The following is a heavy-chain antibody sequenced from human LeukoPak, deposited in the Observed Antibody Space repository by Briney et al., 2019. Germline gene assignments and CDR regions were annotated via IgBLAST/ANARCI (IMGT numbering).Heavy chain of an antibody. D-gene: IGHD1-1*01. CDR3: AKGLETESRLDS. V-gene: IGHV3-74*01. Sequence: PGGSLRLSCAASRFTFSSYWMHWVRQAPGKGLVWVSRINSDGSSTSYADSVKGRFTISSDKSKNTLFLQMNSLRAEDTALYYCAKGLETESRLDSWGQGTLVTVSS. J-gene: IGHJ4*02. CDR1: RFTFSSYW. CDR2: INSDGSST.